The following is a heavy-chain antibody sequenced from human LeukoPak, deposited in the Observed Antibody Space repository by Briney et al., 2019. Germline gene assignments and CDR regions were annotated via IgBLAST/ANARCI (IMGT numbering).Heavy chain of an antibody. D-gene: IGHD3-10*01. CDR1: GGSISSSSYY. V-gene: IGHV4-39*07. CDR3: ARSGVGPPVTEPFDY. J-gene: IGHJ4*02. CDR2: IYYSGST. Sequence: SETLSLTCTVSGGSISSSSYYWGWIRQPPGKGLEWIGSIYYSGSTYYNPSLKSRVAISVDTSKTQFSLKLSSVTAADTAVYYCARSGVGPPVTEPFDYWGQGTLVIVFS.